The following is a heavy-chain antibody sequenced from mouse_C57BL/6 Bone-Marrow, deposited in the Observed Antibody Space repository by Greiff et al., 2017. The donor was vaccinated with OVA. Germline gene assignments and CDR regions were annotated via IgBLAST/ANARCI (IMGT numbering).Heavy chain of an antibody. V-gene: IGHV1-15*01. CDR1: GYTFTDYE. J-gene: IGHJ4*01. Sequence: QVQLQESGAELVRPGASVTLSCKASGYTFTDYEMHWVKQTPVHGLEWIGAIDPETGGTAYNQKFKGKAILTADKSSRTAYMELRSLTSEDSSVYYCTRGYSNYHAMHYWGQGASVTGST. D-gene: IGHD2-5*01. CDR2: IDPETGGT. CDR3: TRGYSNYHAMHY.